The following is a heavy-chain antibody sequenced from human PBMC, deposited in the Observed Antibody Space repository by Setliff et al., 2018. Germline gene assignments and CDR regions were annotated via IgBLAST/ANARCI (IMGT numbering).Heavy chain of an antibody. D-gene: IGHD6-6*01. CDR2: ISYDGTYK. Sequence: GGSLRLSCAASGFTFSTYGMHWVRQAPGKGLEWVAVISYDGTYKNFVDSVKARFTISRDNSKDTLYLQMNSLRSEDTAVYYCARALPSIHIDYWGQGTLVTVSS. V-gene: IGHV3-30*19. J-gene: IGHJ4*02. CDR3: ARALPSIHIDY. CDR1: GFTFSTYG.